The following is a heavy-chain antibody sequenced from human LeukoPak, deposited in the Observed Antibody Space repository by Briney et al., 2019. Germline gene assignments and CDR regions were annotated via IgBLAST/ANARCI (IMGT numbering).Heavy chain of an antibody. CDR3: ARDRSNSDY. J-gene: IGHJ4*02. V-gene: IGHV1-18*01. Sequence: ASVKVSFKASGYTFATSGMSWVRQAPGQGLEWMGWITVHSGHTNYAQKFQDRVTMTADTSTSTAYMELRSLTSDDTAVYYCARDRSNSDYWGQGTLVTVSS. CDR1: GYTFATSG. D-gene: IGHD6-13*01. CDR2: ITVHSGHT.